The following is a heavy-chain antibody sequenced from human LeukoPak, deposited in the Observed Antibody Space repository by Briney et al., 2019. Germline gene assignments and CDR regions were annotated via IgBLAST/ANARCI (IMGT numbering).Heavy chain of an antibody. CDR1: GVTFSSYV. Sequence: GGSLRLSCEASGVTFSSYVMSWVRQAPGKGPEWVSGISGSGGGTYYADSVKGRFTISRDNSKNTLFLQMNNLRAEDTAVYYCAKDRDGIDFDYWGQGTLVTVSS. J-gene: IGHJ4*02. CDR3: AKDRDGIDFDY. CDR2: ISGSGGGT. D-gene: IGHD1-26*01. V-gene: IGHV3-23*01.